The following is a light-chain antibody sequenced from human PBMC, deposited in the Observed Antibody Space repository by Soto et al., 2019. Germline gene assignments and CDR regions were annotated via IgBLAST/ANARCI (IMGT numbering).Light chain of an antibody. CDR1: QTTSHY. CDR3: QQSYSTRWT. CDR2: AAS. V-gene: IGKV1-39*01. J-gene: IGKJ1*01. Sequence: DIQMTQSPSSLSASVGDRVTITCRASQTTSHYLNWYQEKPGKAPKLLIYAASSLQIGVPSRFSGSGSGTDFTLTISSLQPEDFATYYCQQSYSTRWTFGQGTKVEIK.